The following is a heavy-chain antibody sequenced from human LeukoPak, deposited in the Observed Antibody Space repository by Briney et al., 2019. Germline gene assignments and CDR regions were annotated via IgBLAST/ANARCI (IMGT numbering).Heavy chain of an antibody. CDR2: IYNSGNT. J-gene: IGHJ3*02. Sequence: GGSLRLSCAASGFTVSSNYMSWIRQAPGKGLEWVSVIYNSGNTYYADSVKGRFTISRDNSKNTLYLQMSSLRAEDTAVYYCAREVIYGAFDIWGQGTMVTVSS. CDR1: GFTVSSNY. D-gene: IGHD2/OR15-2a*01. CDR3: AREVIYGAFDI. V-gene: IGHV3-53*01.